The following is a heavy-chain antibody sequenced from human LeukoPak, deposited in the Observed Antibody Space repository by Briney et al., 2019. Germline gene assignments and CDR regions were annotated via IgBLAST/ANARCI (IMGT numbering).Heavy chain of an antibody. CDR3: ARGLQQMAQTRSAYFDS. CDR2: MNHSGGA. D-gene: IGHD6-13*01. Sequence: PSETLSLTCAVYGGSFSGYHWGWIRQPPGKGLEWIGEMNHSGGANHNPSLKCRVAISVDTSKNQFSLKLTSVTATDTAVYFCARGLQQMAQTRSAYFDSWGQGILVTVSS. J-gene: IGHJ4*02. V-gene: IGHV4-34*01. CDR1: GGSFSGYH.